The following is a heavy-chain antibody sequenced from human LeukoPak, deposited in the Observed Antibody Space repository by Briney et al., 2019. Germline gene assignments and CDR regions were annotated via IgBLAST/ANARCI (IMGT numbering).Heavy chain of an antibody. CDR1: GGSISSGGYY. CDR2: IYYSGST. Sequence: SETLSLTCTVSGGSISSGGYYWSWIRQHPGKGLEWIGYIYYSGSTYYNPSLKSRVTISVDTSKNQFSLKLSSVTAADTAVYYCARYGSGQPHDVCRFDPWGQGTLVTVSS. CDR3: ARYGSGQPHDVCRFDP. D-gene: IGHD3-10*01. J-gene: IGHJ5*02. V-gene: IGHV4-31*03.